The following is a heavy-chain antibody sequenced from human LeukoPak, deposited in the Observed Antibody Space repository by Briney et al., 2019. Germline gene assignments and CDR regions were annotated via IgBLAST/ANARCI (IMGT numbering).Heavy chain of an antibody. V-gene: IGHV3-15*01. CDR2: IKSKTDGGTT. CDR1: GFTFSNAW. Sequence: GGSLRLSCAASGFTFSNAWMSWVRQAPGKGLEWVGRIKSKTDGGTTDYAAPVKGRFTISRDDSKNTLYLQMDSLKTEDTAVYYCTTDLCSSTSCSLDYWGQGTLVAVSS. CDR3: TTDLCSSTSCSLDY. J-gene: IGHJ4*02. D-gene: IGHD2-2*01.